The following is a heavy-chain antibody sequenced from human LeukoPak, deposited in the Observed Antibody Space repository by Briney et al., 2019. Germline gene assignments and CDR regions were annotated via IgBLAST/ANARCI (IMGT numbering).Heavy chain of an antibody. CDR3: AKAPDTASYYFDY. J-gene: IGHJ4*02. V-gene: IGHV3-43*02. CDR2: ISGDGGST. CDR1: GFTFSSYE. Sequence: GGSLRLSCAASGFTFSSYEMNWVRQAPGKGLEWVSLISGDGGSTYYADSVKGRFTISRDNSKNSLYLQMNSLRTEDTALYYCAKAPDTASYYFDYWGQGTLVAVSS. D-gene: IGHD5-18*01.